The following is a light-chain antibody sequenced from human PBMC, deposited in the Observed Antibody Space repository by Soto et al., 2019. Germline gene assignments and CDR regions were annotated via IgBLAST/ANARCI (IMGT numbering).Light chain of an antibody. V-gene: IGKV1-33*01. CDR2: DAS. CDR1: QDISNC. CDR3: QQYDSLPFT. J-gene: IGKJ2*01. Sequence: DTQMTQSPSALSASIGDRVTITRQASQDISNCLNWYQQKPGKAPQLLIYDASKLETGVPLRFSGSGSGTDFSLTISSLQPEDIATFYCQQYDSLPFTFGQGTNLEIK.